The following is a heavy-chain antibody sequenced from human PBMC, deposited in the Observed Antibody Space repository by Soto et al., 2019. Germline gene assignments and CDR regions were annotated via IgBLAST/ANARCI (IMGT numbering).Heavy chain of an antibody. CDR3: ARDQKLTKRAYYYYGMDV. CDR1: GFTFSSYA. V-gene: IGHV3-30-3*01. CDR2: ISYDGSNK. J-gene: IGHJ6*02. D-gene: IGHD1-26*01. Sequence: PGGSLRLSCAASGFTFSSYAMHWVRQAPGKGLEWVAVISYDGSNKYYADSVKGRFTISRDNSKNTLYLQMNSLRAADTAVYYCARDQKLTKRAYYYYGMDVWGQGTTVTVSS.